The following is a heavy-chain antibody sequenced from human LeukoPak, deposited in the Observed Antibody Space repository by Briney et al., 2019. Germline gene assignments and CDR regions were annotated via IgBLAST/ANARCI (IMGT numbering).Heavy chain of an antibody. CDR2: IYHSGST. CDR1: GGSISSSFYY. J-gene: IGHJ3*02. V-gene: IGHV4-39*07. Sequence: SETLSLTCTVSGGSISSSFYYWGWIRQPPGKGLEWIGSIYHSGSTYYNPSLKSRVTISVDTSRNQFSLKLSSVTAADTAVYYCARERAFDIWGQGTMVTVSS. CDR3: ARERAFDI.